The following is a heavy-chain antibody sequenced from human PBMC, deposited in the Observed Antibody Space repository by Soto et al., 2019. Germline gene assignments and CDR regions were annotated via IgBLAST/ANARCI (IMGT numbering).Heavy chain of an antibody. CDR3: ARKAAGLDY. CDR1: GFTFSSYS. D-gene: IGHD6-13*01. Sequence: EVQLVEPGGGLVKPGGSLRLSGAASGFTFSSYSMNWVRQAPGKGLEWVSSISSSSSYIYYADSVKGRFTISRDNAKNSLYLQMNSLIAEDTAVYYCARKAAGLDYWGQGTLVTVSS. CDR2: ISSSSSYI. J-gene: IGHJ4*02. V-gene: IGHV3-21*01.